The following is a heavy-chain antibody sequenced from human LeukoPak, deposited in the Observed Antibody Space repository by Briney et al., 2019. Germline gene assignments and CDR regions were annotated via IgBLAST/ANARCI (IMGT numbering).Heavy chain of an antibody. D-gene: IGHD3-22*01. J-gene: IGHJ4*02. CDR1: GFTFSSYA. V-gene: IGHV3-30*01. Sequence: GRSLRLSCAAFGFTFSSYAMHWVRQAPGKGLEWVAVISYDGSNKYYADSVKGRFTISRDNSKNTLYLQMNSLRAEDTAVYYCARDYYYDSSGYSPDYWGQGTLVTVSS. CDR3: ARDYYYDSSGYSPDY. CDR2: ISYDGSNK.